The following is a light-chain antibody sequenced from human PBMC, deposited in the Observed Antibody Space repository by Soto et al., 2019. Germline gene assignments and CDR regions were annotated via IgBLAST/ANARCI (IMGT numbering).Light chain of an antibody. Sequence: QAVVTQEPSLTVSPGGTVTLTCGSSTGALTSGHFPYWFQQKPGQAPRALIYDTSNKHSWTPARFSGSLLGGKAALTLSGAQPEDEAEYYCLLAYGRARVFGGGTKLT. V-gene: IGLV7-46*01. J-gene: IGLJ3*02. CDR1: TGALTSGHF. CDR3: LLAYGRARV. CDR2: DTS.